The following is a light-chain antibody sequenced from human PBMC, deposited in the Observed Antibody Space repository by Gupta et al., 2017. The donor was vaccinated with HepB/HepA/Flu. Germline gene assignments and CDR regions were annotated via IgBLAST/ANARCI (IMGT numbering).Light chain of an antibody. J-gene: IGKJ4*01. V-gene: IGKV1-9*01. CDR1: QDISRF. Sequence: DVQLTQSASFLSASEGDRVSITCRASQDISRFLAWYQQKPGRVPKLLTSDASTLQSGVPSRFSGGGSGTEFTLTISSLQPEDVATYYCQQFNIYPLTFGGGTKVELK. CDR3: QQFNIYPLT. CDR2: DAS.